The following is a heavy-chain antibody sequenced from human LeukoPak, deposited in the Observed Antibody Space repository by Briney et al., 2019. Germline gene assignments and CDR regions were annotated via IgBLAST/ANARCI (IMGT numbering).Heavy chain of an antibody. CDR2: INHGGST. D-gene: IGHD5-12*01. J-gene: IGHJ3*02. Sequence: PSETLSLTCAVYGGSFSGYYWSWIRQPPGKGLEWIGEINHGGSTNYNPSLKSRLTISVDTSKNQFSLKLSSVTAADTAVYYCARVLRLRGAFDIWGQGTMVTVSS. CDR1: GGSFSGYY. CDR3: ARVLRLRGAFDI. V-gene: IGHV4-34*01.